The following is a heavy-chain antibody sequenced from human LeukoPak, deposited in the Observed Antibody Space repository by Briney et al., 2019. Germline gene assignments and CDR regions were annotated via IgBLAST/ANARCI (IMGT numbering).Heavy chain of an antibody. V-gene: IGHV5-51*01. J-gene: IGHJ4*02. D-gene: IGHD5-24*01. CDR2: IYAGNSDA. CDR1: GYPFTTSW. Sequence: GESLKISCQGFGYPFTTSWIGWVRQLPGKGLEWTTIIYAGNSDAKYSPSFQGQVSISTDRSISTAYLHWSSLKASDTAIYYCAIINHPDGRVYWGQGTLVTVSS. CDR3: AIINHPDGRVY.